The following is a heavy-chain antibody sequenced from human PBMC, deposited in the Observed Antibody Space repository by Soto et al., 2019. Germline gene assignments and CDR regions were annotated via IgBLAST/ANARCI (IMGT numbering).Heavy chain of an antibody. J-gene: IGHJ3*02. CDR1: GGSISSGSYS. CDR2: IFHGGTT. CDR3: DRGPYDITGYLSAFDI. V-gene: IGHV4-30-2*01. Sequence: PPETLSLTCTVSGGSISSGSYSWSWIRQPPGKGLEWIGYIFHGGTTYYNPSLKSRVTISVDRSKSQFSLRLSSVTASDTAMYYCDRGPYDITGYLSAFDICGQGSMVIVSS. D-gene: IGHD3-22*01.